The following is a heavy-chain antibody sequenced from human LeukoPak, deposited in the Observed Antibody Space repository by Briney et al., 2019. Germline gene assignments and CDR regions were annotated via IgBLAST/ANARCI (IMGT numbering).Heavy chain of an antibody. Sequence: GGSLRLSCAASGFTVSSNYMSWVRQAPGKGLEWVSVIYSGGSTYYADSVKGRFTISRDNAKNSLYLQMNSLRAEDTAVYYCARDRSQQLVPWAFDIWGQGTMVTVSS. CDR3: ARDRSQQLVPWAFDI. J-gene: IGHJ3*02. D-gene: IGHD6-13*01. CDR2: IYSGGST. V-gene: IGHV3-53*01. CDR1: GFTVSSNY.